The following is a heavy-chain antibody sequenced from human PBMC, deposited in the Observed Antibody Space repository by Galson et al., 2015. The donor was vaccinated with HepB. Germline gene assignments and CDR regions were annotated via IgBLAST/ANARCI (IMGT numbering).Heavy chain of an antibody. CDR2: LSYYGDNK. Sequence: SLRLSCAVSGFAFNTYGMHWVRQAPGKGLEWVAFLSYYGDNKYYADSVKGRFTISRDNSENTLYLQMNSLKTDDTAIYYCARDNCTTTTCFTFFDHWGQGALVTVSS. J-gene: IGHJ4*02. CDR3: ARDNCTTTTCFTFFDH. D-gene: IGHD2-2*02. CDR1: GFAFNTYG. V-gene: IGHV3-30*03.